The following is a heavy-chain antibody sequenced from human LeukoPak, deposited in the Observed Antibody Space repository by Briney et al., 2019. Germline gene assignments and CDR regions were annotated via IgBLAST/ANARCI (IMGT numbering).Heavy chain of an antibody. D-gene: IGHD3-10*01. J-gene: IGHJ4*02. CDR1: GFSFRDYW. CDR2: IEPDGSGK. V-gene: IGHV3-7*01. Sequence: GGSLRLSCAASGFSFRDYWMSWVRQAPGKGLEWVADIEPDGSGKTYVDSVKGRFTIPRDNAQQSLYLQMDTLTAEDTAVYYCVTSWVRQERDFWGQGTLVTVSS. CDR3: VTSWVRQERDF.